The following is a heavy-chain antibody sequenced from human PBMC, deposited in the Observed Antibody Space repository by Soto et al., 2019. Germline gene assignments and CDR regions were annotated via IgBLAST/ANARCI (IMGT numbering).Heavy chain of an antibody. CDR3: ARETEGSGYRVFDY. Sequence: QVQLVESGGGVVQPGRSLRLSCAASGFTFSSYGMHWVRQAPGKGLEWVAVIWYDGSNKYYADSVKGRFTISRDNSKNTLYLQMNSLRAEDTAVYYCARETEGSGYRVFDYWGQRTLVTVSS. CDR1: GFTFSSYG. CDR2: IWYDGSNK. D-gene: IGHD6-19*01. J-gene: IGHJ4*02. V-gene: IGHV3-33*01.